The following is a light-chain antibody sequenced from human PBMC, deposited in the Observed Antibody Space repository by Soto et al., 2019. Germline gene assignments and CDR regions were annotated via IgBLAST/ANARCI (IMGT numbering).Light chain of an antibody. CDR3: AAWDDSLSGRYV. Sequence: QSVLTQPPSASETPGQRVTISYSGSSSNIGTNYVYWYQQLPGMAPKLLIYRNNQRPSGVPDRFSGSKSGTSASLAISRLRSEDEADYYCAAWDDSLSGRYVFGTGTKVTVL. CDR2: RNN. J-gene: IGLJ1*01. CDR1: SSNIGTNY. V-gene: IGLV1-47*01.